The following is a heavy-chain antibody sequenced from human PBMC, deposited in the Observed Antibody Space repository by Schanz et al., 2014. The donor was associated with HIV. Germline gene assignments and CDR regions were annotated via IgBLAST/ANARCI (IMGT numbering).Heavy chain of an antibody. V-gene: IGHV3-11*01. CDR2: ISVSGNSI. J-gene: IGHJ4*02. D-gene: IGHD3-3*01. CDR1: GFSLRDYY. CDR3: ARLYYDSWGGKDEYYFDY. Sequence: QVQLVESGGGLVKPGGSLRLSCAASGFSLRDYYMSWIRQAPGKGLQWISYISVSGNSIYYADSVKGRFTISRDNAKNSLYLQMNSLRAEDTALYYCARLYYDSWGGKDEYYFDYWGQGTLVTVSS.